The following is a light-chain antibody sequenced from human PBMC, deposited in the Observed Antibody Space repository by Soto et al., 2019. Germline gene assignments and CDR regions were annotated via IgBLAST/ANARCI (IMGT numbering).Light chain of an antibody. CDR2: GAS. CDR3: QHYNNWST. CDR1: QSVSSS. Sequence: EIVMTQSPATLSVSPGERATLSCRASQSVSSSLAWYQQRPGQAPRLLIYGASTRATDIPARFSGSGSGTEFTLTITNLQSEHFAIYYCQHYNNWSTFGQGTRLEIK. V-gene: IGKV3-15*01. J-gene: IGKJ5*01.